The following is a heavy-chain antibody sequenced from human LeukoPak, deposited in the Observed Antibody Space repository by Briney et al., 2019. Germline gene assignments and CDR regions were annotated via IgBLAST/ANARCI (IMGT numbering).Heavy chain of an antibody. CDR1: GGSISSYY. Sequence: RTSETLSLTCTVSGGSISSYYWSWLRQPPGKGLEWIGYIYYRGSTNYNPSLKSRVTMSVDTSKNQISLTLSSVTAADTAVYYCARHPDGGATQDFDYWGQGTLVTVSS. J-gene: IGHJ4*02. CDR2: IYYRGST. V-gene: IGHV4-59*08. CDR3: ARHPDGGATQDFDY. D-gene: IGHD1-26*01.